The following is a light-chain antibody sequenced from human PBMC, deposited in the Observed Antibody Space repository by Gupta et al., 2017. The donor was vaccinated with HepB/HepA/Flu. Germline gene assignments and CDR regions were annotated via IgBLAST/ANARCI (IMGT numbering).Light chain of an antibody. J-gene: IGKJ1*01. CDR3: QQDGSSPWT. V-gene: IGKV3-20*01. CDR1: QSISSSY. CDR2: GAS. Sequence: EIVLTHSPGTLSLSPVERATLSCRASQSISSSYLAWYQQKPGQAPRLLIYGASSRATGIPDRFSGSGSGTDFTLTISRLEPEDFAVYYCQQDGSSPWTFGQGTKVEIK.